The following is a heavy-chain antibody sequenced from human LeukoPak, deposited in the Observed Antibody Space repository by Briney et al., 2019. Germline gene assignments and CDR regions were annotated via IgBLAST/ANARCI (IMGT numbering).Heavy chain of an antibody. CDR2: ISSSSSYI. CDR3: ARDSDMVRGVCFDY. CDR1: GFTFSSYS. Sequence: PGGSLRLSCAASGFTFSSYSMNWVRQAPGKGLEWVSSISSSSSYIYYADSVKGRFTISRDNAKNSLYLQMNSLRAEDTAVHYCARDSDMVRGVCFDYWGQGTLVTVSS. D-gene: IGHD3-10*01. J-gene: IGHJ4*02. V-gene: IGHV3-21*01.